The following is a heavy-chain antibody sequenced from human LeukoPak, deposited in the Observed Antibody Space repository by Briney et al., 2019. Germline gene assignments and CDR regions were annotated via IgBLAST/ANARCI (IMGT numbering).Heavy chain of an antibody. J-gene: IGHJ4*02. V-gene: IGHV1-8*01. CDR1: GYTFTSYD. CDR3: ARSEGGGSYYDSSGYL. CDR2: MNPNSGNT. Sequence: ASVKVSCKASGYTFTSYDINWVRQATGQGLEWMGWMNPNSGNTGYAQKFQGRVTMTRNTSISTAYMELSSLRSEDTVVYYCARSEGGGSYYDSSGYLWGQGTLVTVSS. D-gene: IGHD3-22*01.